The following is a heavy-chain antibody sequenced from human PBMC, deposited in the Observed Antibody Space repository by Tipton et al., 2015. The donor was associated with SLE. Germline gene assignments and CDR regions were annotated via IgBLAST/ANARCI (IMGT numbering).Heavy chain of an antibody. D-gene: IGHD6-6*01. CDR2: VFYSGGT. Sequence: TLSLTCTVSGGSITTISYYWGWIRQSPGKGLEWIGSVFYSGGTDYNSPLKSRVTISIHTSKTQFSLKLTSVTAADTAVYYCAKNKAAPENWGQGTLVTVSS. CDR1: GGSITTISYY. V-gene: IGHV4-39*07. J-gene: IGHJ4*02. CDR3: AKNKAAPEN.